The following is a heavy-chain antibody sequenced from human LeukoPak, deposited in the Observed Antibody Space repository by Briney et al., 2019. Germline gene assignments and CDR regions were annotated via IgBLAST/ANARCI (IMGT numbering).Heavy chain of an antibody. D-gene: IGHD3-22*01. V-gene: IGHV4-31*03. CDR2: IYYSGST. CDR1: GGSITSGGYY. Sequence: SETLSLTCTVSGGSITSGGYYWTWIRQHPGKGLEWIGYIYYSGSTYYNPSLESRVTISVDTSKNQFSLKLSSVTAADTAVYYCARDRDFSYYYDSSGSYWYSDLWGRGTLVTVSS. J-gene: IGHJ2*01. CDR3: ARDRDFSYYYDSSGSYWYSDL.